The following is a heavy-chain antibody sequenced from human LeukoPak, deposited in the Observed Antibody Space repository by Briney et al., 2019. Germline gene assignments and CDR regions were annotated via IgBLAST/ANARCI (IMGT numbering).Heavy chain of an antibody. CDR2: ISGSGDST. Sequence: GGSLRLSCAASGFTFSNSAMSWVRQAPGKGLEWVSGISGSGDSTYYADSVKGRFTISRDNSKNTLYLQMNSLRAEDTAVYYCARDRGSSGWYFDYWGQGTLVTVSS. CDR1: GFTFSNSA. D-gene: IGHD6-19*01. J-gene: IGHJ4*02. V-gene: IGHV3-23*01. CDR3: ARDRGSSGWYFDY.